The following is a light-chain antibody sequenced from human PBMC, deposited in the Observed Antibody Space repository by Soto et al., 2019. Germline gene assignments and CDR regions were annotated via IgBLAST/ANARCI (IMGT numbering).Light chain of an antibody. J-gene: IGKJ4*01. CDR3: QQDSSRPLT. Sequence: EIVMTQSPATLSVSPGERVTLSCRASQDIRSSLAWYQQKPGQAPRLLIYGASIRATGVPATFSGSGSGTEFTLSISSLQSEHLGVYYCQQDSSRPLTFGGGTKVDI. CDR1: QDIRSS. V-gene: IGKV3-15*01. CDR2: GAS.